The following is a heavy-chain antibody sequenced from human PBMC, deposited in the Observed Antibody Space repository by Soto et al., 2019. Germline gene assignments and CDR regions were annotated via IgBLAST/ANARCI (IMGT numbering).Heavy chain of an antibody. D-gene: IGHD4-17*01. J-gene: IGHJ4*02. CDR2: ISAYNGNT. Sequence: EASVKVSCNASGYTFTSCGISWVRQAPGQGLEWMGWISAYNGNTNYAQKLQGRVTMTTDTSTSTAYMELRSLRSDDTAVYYCARDRFGGDNDYWGQGTLVTVS. CDR1: GYTFTSCG. V-gene: IGHV1-18*01. CDR3: ARDRFGGDNDY.